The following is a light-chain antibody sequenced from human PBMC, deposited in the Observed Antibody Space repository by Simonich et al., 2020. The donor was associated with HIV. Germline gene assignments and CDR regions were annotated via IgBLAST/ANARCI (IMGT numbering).Light chain of an antibody. CDR1: QGISSA. Sequence: AIQLTQSPSSLSAAVGHRVTITCRASQGISSALAWYQQKPGKAPKLLIYNASSLESGVPSRFRGSGSGTDFTLTLSSLQPEDFATYYCQQSYSAPKTFGQGTKVEIK. J-gene: IGKJ1*01. CDR3: QQSYSAPKT. CDR2: NAS. V-gene: IGKV1-13*02.